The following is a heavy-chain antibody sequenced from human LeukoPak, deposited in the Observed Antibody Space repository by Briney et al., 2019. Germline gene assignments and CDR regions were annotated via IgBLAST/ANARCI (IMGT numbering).Heavy chain of an antibody. J-gene: IGHJ3*01. V-gene: IGHV3-23*01. CDR3: AKAQGYIDPFDV. CDR1: GFTFSTYA. Sequence: GGSLRLSRAASGFTFSTYAMGWVRQAPGNGLEWVSGFNSGGSTNYSDSVKGRFTISRDNSKNTLYLQMNSLRAEDTAVYYYAKAQGYIDPFDVWGQGTMVTVSS. D-gene: IGHD5-18*01. CDR2: FNSGGST.